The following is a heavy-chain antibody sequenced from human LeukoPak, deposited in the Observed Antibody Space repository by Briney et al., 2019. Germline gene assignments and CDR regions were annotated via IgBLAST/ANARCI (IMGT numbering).Heavy chain of an antibody. D-gene: IGHD6-19*01. CDR2: IYHSGST. V-gene: IGHV4-38-2*02. Sequence: PSETLSLTCTVSGYSISSGYYWGWIRQPPGKGLEWIGSIYHSGSTYYNPSLKSRVTISVDTSKNQFSLKLSSATAADTAVYYCAFPWGSSGYVDYWGQGTLVTVSS. CDR1: GYSISSGYY. CDR3: AFPWGSSGYVDY. J-gene: IGHJ4*02.